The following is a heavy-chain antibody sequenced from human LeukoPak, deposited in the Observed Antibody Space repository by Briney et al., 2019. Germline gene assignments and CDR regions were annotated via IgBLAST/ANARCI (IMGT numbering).Heavy chain of an antibody. Sequence: ASVKVSCKASGYTFTSYGISWVRQAPGQGLEWMGWISAYNGNTNYAQKLQGRVTTTTDTSTSTAYMELRSLRSDDTAVYYCARAIAVAGPNMNWGQGTLVTVSS. J-gene: IGHJ4*02. V-gene: IGHV1-18*01. CDR3: ARAIAVAGPNMN. D-gene: IGHD6-19*01. CDR2: ISAYNGNT. CDR1: GYTFTSYG.